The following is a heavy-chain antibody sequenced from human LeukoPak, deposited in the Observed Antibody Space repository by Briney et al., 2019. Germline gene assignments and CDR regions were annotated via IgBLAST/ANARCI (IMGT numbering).Heavy chain of an antibody. V-gene: IGHV3-23*01. CDR3: VKDRCDRTTCPEV. Sequence: PSGGSLRLSCTASGFTFSTYAMSWVRQAPGEGLEWVSGISGSGGSTYYTDSVKGRFTISRDNSKNTLHLQVSSLRAEDTALYYCVKDRCDRTTCPEVWGQGTLVTVSS. CDR2: ISGSGGST. CDR1: GFTFSTYA. D-gene: IGHD2-2*01. J-gene: IGHJ4*02.